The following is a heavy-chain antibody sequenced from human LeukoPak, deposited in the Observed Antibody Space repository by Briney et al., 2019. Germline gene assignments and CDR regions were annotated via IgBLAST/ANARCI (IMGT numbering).Heavy chain of an antibody. J-gene: IGHJ4*02. D-gene: IGHD6-19*01. CDR2: IYYSGST. Sequence: SETLTLTCTVSGGSISSYYWSWTRQPPGKGLEWIGYIYYSGSTNYNPSLKSRVTISVDTSKNQFSLKLSSVTAADTAVYYCAGLAVAGTFDFWGQGALVTVSS. CDR1: GGSISSYY. V-gene: IGHV4-59*08. CDR3: AGLAVAGTFDF.